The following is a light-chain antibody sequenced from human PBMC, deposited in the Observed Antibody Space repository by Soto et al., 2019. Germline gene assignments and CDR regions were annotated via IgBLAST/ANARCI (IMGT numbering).Light chain of an antibody. Sequence: EIGLTQSACTLSLSPGERATVSCGASQSFASGYLAWYQQKPGQAPRLLIYGASSRATGIPDRFSGSGSGTEFTLTINSLKSEDFAVYYCQQRSAGVTFGQGTRLEIK. CDR2: GAS. CDR3: QQRSAGVT. J-gene: IGKJ5*01. CDR1: QSFASGY. V-gene: IGKV3D-20*02.